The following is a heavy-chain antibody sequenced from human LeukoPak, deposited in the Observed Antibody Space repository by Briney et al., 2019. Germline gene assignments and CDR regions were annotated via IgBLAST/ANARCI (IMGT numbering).Heavy chain of an antibody. J-gene: IGHJ4*02. CDR2: INQDGSQK. CDR1: GLTFSEYW. D-gene: IGHD4-11*01. CDR3: ARDSNYQPDF. Sequence: GGSLRLSCAASGLTFSEYWMTWVRQAPGKGLEWVANINQDGSQKYYVDSVKGRFTISRDNAKNTLYLQMSSLRAEDTAVYYCARDSNYQPDFWGQGTLVIVSS. V-gene: IGHV3-7*01.